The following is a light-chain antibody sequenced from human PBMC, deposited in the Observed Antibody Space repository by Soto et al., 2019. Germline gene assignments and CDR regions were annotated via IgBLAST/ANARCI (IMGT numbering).Light chain of an antibody. CDR3: QQYSNWPPLYT. J-gene: IGKJ2*01. CDR1: QSVSSY. CDR2: DAS. V-gene: IGKV3-15*01. Sequence: EIVMTQSPATLSVSPGERATLSCRASQSVSSYLAWYQQKPGLPPRLLIYDASTRGTGIPDRFSGSGSGTDFTLTISSLQSADFAVYYCQQYSNWPPLYTFGRGTKLEIK.